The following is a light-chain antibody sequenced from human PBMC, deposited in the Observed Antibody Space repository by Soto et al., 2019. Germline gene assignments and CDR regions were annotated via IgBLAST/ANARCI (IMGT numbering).Light chain of an antibody. CDR3: QQYGSSGT. CDR2: GAS. V-gene: IGKV3-20*01. CDR1: QSVSNNY. J-gene: IGKJ1*01. Sequence: ECGLTQSPCTLSSSPGEKAPLSCRASQSVSNNYLAWYQQKPGQAPRLLIYGASNRATGIPDRFSGSGSGTDFTLTISRLEPEDFAVYYCQQYGSSGTFGQGTKVDIK.